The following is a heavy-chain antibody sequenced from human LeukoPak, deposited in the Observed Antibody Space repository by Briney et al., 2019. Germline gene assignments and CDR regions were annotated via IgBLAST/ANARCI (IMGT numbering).Heavy chain of an antibody. CDR2: IYYSGST. V-gene: IGHV4-59*01. CDR1: GVAIRSYY. Sequence: ASETLSLTCTVSGVAIRSYYCGSIRQPPGKGLEWIGFIYYSGSTNYNPSLKSRVTISVATSKNQFSLKLGSVPTADTAVYYCASSTYGGRNDYWGQGTLVTVSS. J-gene: IGHJ4*02. CDR3: ASSTYGGRNDY. D-gene: IGHD4-23*01.